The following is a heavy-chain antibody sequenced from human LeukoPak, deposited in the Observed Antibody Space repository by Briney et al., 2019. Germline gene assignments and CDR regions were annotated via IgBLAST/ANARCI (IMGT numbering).Heavy chain of an antibody. Sequence: ASVKVSCKASGYTFTGYYMHWVRQAPGQGLEWMGIINPSGGSTSYAQKFQGRVTMTRDTSTSTVYMELSSLRSEDTAVYYCARELWFGERYLGLDYWGQGTLVTVSS. CDR3: ARELWFGERYLGLDY. D-gene: IGHD3-10*01. V-gene: IGHV1-46*01. CDR2: INPSGGST. J-gene: IGHJ4*02. CDR1: GYTFTGYY.